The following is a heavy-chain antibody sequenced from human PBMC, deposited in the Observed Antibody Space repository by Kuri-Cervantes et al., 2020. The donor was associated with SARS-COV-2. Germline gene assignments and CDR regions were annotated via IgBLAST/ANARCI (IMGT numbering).Heavy chain of an antibody. CDR3: AKDPQNFNYYDSTGFFDY. CDR2: IRSKANSYAT. V-gene: IGHV3-73*01. Sequence: GGSLRLSCAASGFTFSGSAMHWVRQASGKGLEWVGRIRSKANSYATAYAASVKGRFTISRDDSKNTAYLQMDSLRAEDTAIYYCAKDPQNFNYYDSTGFFDYWGQGTLVTVSS. CDR1: GFTFSGSA. D-gene: IGHD3-22*01. J-gene: IGHJ4*02.